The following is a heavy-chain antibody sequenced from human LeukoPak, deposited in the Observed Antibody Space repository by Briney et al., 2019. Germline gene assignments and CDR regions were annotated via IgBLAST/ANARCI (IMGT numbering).Heavy chain of an antibody. V-gene: IGHV4-31*03. Sequence: SQTLSLTCTVSGGSITSGSYYWSWIRQHPGKGLEWIGHISYSGNTYYNPSLKSRLTISIDTSKNQFSLKLSSVTAADTALYYCARQIAVAGEWAFDIWGQGTMVTVSS. J-gene: IGHJ3*02. CDR2: ISYSGNT. D-gene: IGHD6-19*01. CDR1: GGSITSGSYY. CDR3: ARQIAVAGEWAFDI.